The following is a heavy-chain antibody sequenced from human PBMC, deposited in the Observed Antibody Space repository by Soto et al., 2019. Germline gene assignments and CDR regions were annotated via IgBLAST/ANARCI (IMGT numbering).Heavy chain of an antibody. CDR3: ARGGSSDWQVALDI. J-gene: IGHJ3*02. Sequence: QVQQHQWGAGLLKPSETLSLTCAVSSEYLGSYYWNWIRQSPGKGLEWIGEINHAGKNNYSPSLKSRVTMSIDMSKNLVSLQLTSVTAADTAVYYCARGGSSDWQVALDIWGQGTMVTVSS. CDR1: SEYLGSYY. V-gene: IGHV4-34*01. CDR2: INHAGKN. D-gene: IGHD6-19*01.